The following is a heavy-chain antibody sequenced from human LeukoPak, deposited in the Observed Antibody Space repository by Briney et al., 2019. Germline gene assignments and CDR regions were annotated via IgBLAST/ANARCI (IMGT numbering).Heavy chain of an antibody. CDR3: ARDAPPVHYYDSSGYYRNFDY. D-gene: IGHD3-22*01. J-gene: IGHJ4*02. CDR2: IYYSGST. V-gene: IGHV4-39*07. Sequence: PSETLSLTCIVSGGSISSSYYYWGWIRQPPGKGLEWIGSIYYSGSTYYNPSLKSRVTISVDTSKNQFSLKLSSVTAADTAVYYCARDAPPVHYYDSSGYYRNFDYWGQGTLVTVSS. CDR1: GGSISSSYYY.